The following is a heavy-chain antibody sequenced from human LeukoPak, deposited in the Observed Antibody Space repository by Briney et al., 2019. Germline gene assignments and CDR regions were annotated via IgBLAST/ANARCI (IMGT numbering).Heavy chain of an antibody. CDR1: GFNFSNYW. D-gene: IGHD3-16*01. J-gene: IGHJ4*02. CDR2: IKHDGSEK. Sequence: GGSLRLSCVVSGFNFSNYWMNWVRQAPGKGLEWVANIKHDGSEKYYVDSVKGRFSISRDNAEKSLYLQMTSLRAEDTAVYYCARALSHCLDYWGQGTLVTVSS. V-gene: IGHV3-7*01. CDR3: ARALSHCLDY.